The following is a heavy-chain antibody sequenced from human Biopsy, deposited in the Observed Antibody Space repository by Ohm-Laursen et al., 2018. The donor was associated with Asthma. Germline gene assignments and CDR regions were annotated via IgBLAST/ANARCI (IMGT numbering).Heavy chain of an antibody. CDR2: IDWEEDK. CDR3: ARHNDY. Sequence: TQTLTLTCSFSGFSLSSSGANVNWIRQPPGKALEWLARIDWEEDKFYSTSLRTRLTISKGSSEDQVVLTMTKMGPVDTATYYCARHNDYWGPGTLVTVSS. D-gene: IGHD1-14*01. V-gene: IGHV2-70*04. CDR1: GFSLSSSGAN. J-gene: IGHJ4*02.